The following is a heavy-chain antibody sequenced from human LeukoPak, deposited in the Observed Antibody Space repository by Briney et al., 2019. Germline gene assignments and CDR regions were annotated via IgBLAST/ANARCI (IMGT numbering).Heavy chain of an antibody. CDR1: GGSISSYY. Sequence: PSETLSLTCTVSGGSISSYYWSLIRQPPGKGLEWIGYIYYSGSTNYNPSLKSRVTISVDTSKNQFSLKLSSVTAADTAVYYCARCGSGPRHYYYYYMDVWGKGTTVTVSS. CDR3: ARCGSGPRHYYYYYMDV. CDR2: IYYSGST. D-gene: IGHD6-19*01. V-gene: IGHV4-59*01. J-gene: IGHJ6*03.